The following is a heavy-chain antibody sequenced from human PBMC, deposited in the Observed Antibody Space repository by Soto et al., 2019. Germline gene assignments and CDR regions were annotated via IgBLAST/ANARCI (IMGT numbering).Heavy chain of an antibody. CDR2: VYNDGSA. V-gene: IGHV4-4*02. CDR1: GVSVSSGNW. J-gene: IGHJ4*02. CDR3: ARLVYDSRLNYLYFDH. Sequence: SETLSLTCDVSGVSVSSGNWWSWVRQPPGKGLEWIAEVYNDGSANYHPSLESRATISVDRSKNQFSLRLSSVTAADTGKYYCARLVYDSRLNYLYFDHWGQGTLVTVSS. D-gene: IGHD3-22*01.